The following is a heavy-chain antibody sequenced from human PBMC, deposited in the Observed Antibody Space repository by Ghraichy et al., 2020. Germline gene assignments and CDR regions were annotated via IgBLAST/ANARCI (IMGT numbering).Heavy chain of an antibody. V-gene: IGHV3-9*01. J-gene: IGHJ6*02. CDR3: AKDIAYYDFWSGYSNYYYGMDV. CDR2: ISWNSGSI. D-gene: IGHD3-3*01. Sequence: GGSPRLSCAASGFTFDDYAMHWVRQAPGKGLEWVSGISWNSGSIGYADSVKGRFTISRDNAKNSLYLQMNSLRAEDTALYYCAKDIAYYDFWSGYSNYYYGMDVWGQGTTVTVSS. CDR1: GFTFDDYA.